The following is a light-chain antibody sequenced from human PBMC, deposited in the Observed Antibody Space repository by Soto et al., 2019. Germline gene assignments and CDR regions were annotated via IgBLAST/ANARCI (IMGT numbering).Light chain of an antibody. V-gene: IGKV1-5*01. J-gene: IGKJ5*01. CDR2: DAF. CDR1: QSLSGW. Sequence: DIQLTQTPSTLSASIGDRVTITCRASQSLSGWLAWYQQTPGKAPKLLISDAFRLESGVPSRFRGSGSGTDFTLTISSLQPEDFAVYYCQQYNNWPITFGQGTRLEIK. CDR3: QQYNNWPIT.